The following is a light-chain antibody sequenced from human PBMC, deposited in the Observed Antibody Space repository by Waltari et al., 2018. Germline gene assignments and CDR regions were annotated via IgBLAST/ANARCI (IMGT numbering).Light chain of an antibody. CDR3: ATWDDSLTAWV. CDR2: RNN. CDR1: SSNIGPYY. Sequence: QSVLTQPPSASGTPGQRVTISCSGSSSNIGPYYVYWYQQLPGTAPKLLIYRNNQWPSGVPDRFSGSKSGTSASLAISGLRSEDEADYYCATWDDSLTAWVCGGGTKLTVL. V-gene: IGLV1-47*01. J-gene: IGLJ3*02.